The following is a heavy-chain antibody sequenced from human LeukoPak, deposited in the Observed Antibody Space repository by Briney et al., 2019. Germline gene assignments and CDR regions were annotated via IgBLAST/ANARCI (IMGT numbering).Heavy chain of an antibody. V-gene: IGHV4-61*05. CDR1: GGSISSSIYY. CDR2: IYYSGST. CDR3: ARLRPVAGYDAFDI. Sequence: SETLSLTCTVSGGSISSSIYYWDWIRQPPGKGLEWIGYIYYSGSTNYNPSLKSRVTMSVDTSKNQFSLKLTSVTAADTAVYYCARLRPVAGYDAFDIWGHGTMVTVSS. J-gene: IGHJ3*02. D-gene: IGHD6-19*01.